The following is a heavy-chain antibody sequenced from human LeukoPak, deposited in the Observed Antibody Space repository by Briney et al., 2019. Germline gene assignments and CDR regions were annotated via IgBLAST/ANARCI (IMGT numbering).Heavy chain of an antibody. V-gene: IGHV4-34*01. CDR2: IYHSGST. CDR3: ARDHGIAAAYYYYGMDV. J-gene: IGHJ6*02. CDR1: GGSFSGYY. D-gene: IGHD6-13*01. Sequence: SETLSLTCAVYGGSFSGYYWSWIRQPPGKGLEWIGEIYHSGSTNYNPSLKSRVTISVDKSKNQFSLKLSSVTAADTAVYYCARDHGIAAAYYYYGMDVWGQGTTVTVSS.